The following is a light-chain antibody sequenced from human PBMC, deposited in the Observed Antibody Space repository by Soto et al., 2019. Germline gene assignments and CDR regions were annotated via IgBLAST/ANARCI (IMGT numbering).Light chain of an antibody. Sequence: QSVLTQPPSASGSPGQSVTISCTGTSSDVGAYNYVSWYQQHPGKAPKLMIFEVSKRPSGVPDRFSGSKSGNTASLTVSGLQAEDEADYYCCSYAHTSRVFGGGTKVTVL. J-gene: IGLJ3*02. V-gene: IGLV2-8*01. CDR2: EVS. CDR3: CSYAHTSRV. CDR1: SSDVGAYNY.